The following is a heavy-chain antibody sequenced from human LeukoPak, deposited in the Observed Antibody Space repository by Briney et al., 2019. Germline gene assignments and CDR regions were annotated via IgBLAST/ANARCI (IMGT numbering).Heavy chain of an antibody. CDR1: GYTFTGYY. Sequence: ASVKVSCKASGYTFTGYYMHWVRQAPGQGLEWMGWINPNSGDTNYAQKFQGRVTMTRDTSISTVYMELSRLTSADTAVYYCARRHLRMRSYDYWGQGPLVIVSS. CDR3: ARRHLRMRSYDY. D-gene: IGHD5-24*01. V-gene: IGHV1-2*02. J-gene: IGHJ4*02. CDR2: INPNSGDT.